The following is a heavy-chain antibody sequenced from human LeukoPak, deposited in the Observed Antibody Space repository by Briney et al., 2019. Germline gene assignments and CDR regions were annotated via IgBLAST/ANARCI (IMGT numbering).Heavy chain of an antibody. J-gene: IGHJ4*02. CDR2: INTDGRTT. D-gene: IGHD4-11*01. CDR3: VRSAFLTTEYYFDY. V-gene: IGHV3-74*01. Sequence: GGSLRLSCVSSGFTFSSYWMHWVRQAPGKGLVWVSRINTDGRTTTYADSVKGRFTISRDNAKNTLYLQMNSLRAEDTAVYYCVRSAFLTTEYYFDYWGQGTLITVSS. CDR1: GFTFSSYW.